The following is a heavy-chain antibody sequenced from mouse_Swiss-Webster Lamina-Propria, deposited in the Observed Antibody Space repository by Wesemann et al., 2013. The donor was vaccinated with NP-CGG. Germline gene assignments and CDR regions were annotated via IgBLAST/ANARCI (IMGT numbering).Heavy chain of an antibody. CDR1: GFTFSSYG. Sequence: EVQLVESGGDLVKPGGSLKLSCAASGFTFSSYGMSWVRQTPDKRLEWVATISSGGSYTYYPDSVKGRFTISRDNAKNTLYLQMSSLKSEDTAMYYCARHVTYYGNLFAYWGQGTLVTVSA. CDR2: ISSGGSYT. D-gene: IGHD2-10*01. V-gene: IGHV5-6*01. J-gene: IGHJ3*01. CDR3: ARHVTYYGNLFAY.